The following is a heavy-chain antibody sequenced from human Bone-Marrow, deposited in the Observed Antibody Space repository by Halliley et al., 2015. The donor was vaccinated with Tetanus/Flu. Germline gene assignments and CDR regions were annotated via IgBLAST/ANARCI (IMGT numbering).Heavy chain of an antibody. CDR2: HTSKCYT. Sequence: HTSKCYTTYAVSVEGRITISPDPSKNQFALHLNSVTPEDTAVYYCARYSSSVTYFSFLDYWGQGALVTVSS. CDR3: ARYSSSVTYFSFLDY. J-gene: IGHJ4*02. V-gene: IGHV6-1*01. D-gene: IGHD1-26*01.